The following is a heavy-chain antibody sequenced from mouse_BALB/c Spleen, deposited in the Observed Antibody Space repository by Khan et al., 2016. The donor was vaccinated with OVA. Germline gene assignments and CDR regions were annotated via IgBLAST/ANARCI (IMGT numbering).Heavy chain of an antibody. CDR3: TRRGLFGIFVY. J-gene: IGHJ3*01. D-gene: IGHD1-1*02. Sequence: VQLQESGAELANPGASVKMTCKASGYTFTSYWMHWVKQRPGQGLEWIGYINPSTGYTEYNQNFKDKATLTTDKSSSTAYMQLSSLTSEDSAVYYSTRRGLFGIFVYWGQGTLVTVSA. CDR2: INPSTGYT. CDR1: GYTFTSYW. V-gene: IGHV1-7*01.